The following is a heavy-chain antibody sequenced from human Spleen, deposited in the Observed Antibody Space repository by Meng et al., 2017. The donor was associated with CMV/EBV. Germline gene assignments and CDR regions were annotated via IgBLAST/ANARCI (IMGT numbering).Heavy chain of an antibody. V-gene: IGHV4-39*07. CDR1: GDSMGKTGYF. J-gene: IGHJ3*01. CDR3: ARTPSTRTDAFDV. D-gene: IGHD2-15*01. Sequence: GSGDSMGKTGYFGGWIREPPGKGMGWSGTISYTGRADYNPSLKSRVAISVDTSKNQFSLRQSSVTAADTAVYYCARTPSTRTDAFDVWGQGTMVTVSS. CDR2: ISYTGRA.